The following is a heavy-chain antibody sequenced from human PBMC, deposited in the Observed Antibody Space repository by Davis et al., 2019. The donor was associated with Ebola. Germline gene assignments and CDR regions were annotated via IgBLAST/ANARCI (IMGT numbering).Heavy chain of an antibody. V-gene: IGHV3-74*01. J-gene: IGHJ5*02. CDR3: ARDGSSSSWYGDWFDP. CDR2: INSDGSST. D-gene: IGHD6-13*01. CDR1: GFTFSSYW. Sequence: PGGSLRLSCAASGFTFSSYWMHWVRQAPGKGLVWVSRINSDGSSTSYADSVKGRFTISRDNSKNTLYLQMNSLRAEDTAVYYCARDGSSSSWYGDWFDPWGQGTLVTVSS.